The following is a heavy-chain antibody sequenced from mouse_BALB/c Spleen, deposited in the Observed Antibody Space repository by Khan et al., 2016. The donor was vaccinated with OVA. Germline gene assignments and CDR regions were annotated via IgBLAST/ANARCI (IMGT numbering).Heavy chain of an antibody. J-gene: IGHJ2*01. CDR2: INPHIGET. CDR1: GYSFTGYF. D-gene: IGHD1-3*01. V-gene: IGHV1-20*02. Sequence: VQLKQSGPELVKPGASVKISCKASGYSFTGYFMNWVMQSHGKSLEWIGRINPHIGETFYNQKFKGKATLTVDESSSIVHMELRSLASGDSAVYYCARKNGSDFDYWGQGTTLTVSS. CDR3: ARKNGSDFDY.